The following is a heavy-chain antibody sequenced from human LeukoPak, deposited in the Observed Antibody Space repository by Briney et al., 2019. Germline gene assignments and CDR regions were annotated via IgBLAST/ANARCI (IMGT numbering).Heavy chain of an antibody. V-gene: IGHV3-21*06. CDR2: IISRISHI. CDR3: VRDHSWGYGSSGYYASAFDF. Sequence: GGSLRLSCAASGFTFSSYSMNSVRHAPGKGLEWESSIISRISHIYSIDSVKGRFTISRDKAKNTLYLYTASLRAEGTAVTYCVRDHSWGYGSSGYYASAFDFWGQGTLVAVS. D-gene: IGHD3-22*01. CDR1: GFTFSSYS. J-gene: IGHJ3*01.